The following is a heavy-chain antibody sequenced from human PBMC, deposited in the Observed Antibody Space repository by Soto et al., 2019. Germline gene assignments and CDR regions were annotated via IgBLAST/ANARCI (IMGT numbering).Heavy chain of an antibody. CDR2: ISGSGGST. CDR3: AKALPVTIFGVVIILEY. J-gene: IGHJ4*02. V-gene: IGHV3-23*01. D-gene: IGHD3-3*01. CDR1: GFTFSSYA. Sequence: EVQLLESGGGLVQPGGSLRLSCAASGFTFSSYAMSWVRQAPGKGLEWVSAISGSGGSTYYADSVKGRFTISRDNSKNALYLQMNSLRAEDTAVYYCAKALPVTIFGVVIILEYWGQGTLVTVFS.